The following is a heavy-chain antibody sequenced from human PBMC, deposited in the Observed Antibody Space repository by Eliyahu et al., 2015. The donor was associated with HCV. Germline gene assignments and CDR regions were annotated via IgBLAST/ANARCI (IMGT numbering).Heavy chain of an antibody. Sequence: EVQLLQSGAEVRKPGESLKISCHASGYRFLTXYVPLVRXMPGKGLEWMGFFYPGDSETTYSPSVRGQVTISADKSTNTVYLQWNSLKASDTAIYYCARHYDSSPSYLGVKSHYSMDLWGAGTSVTVSS. CDR2: FYPGDSET. CDR3: ARHYDSSPSYLGVKSHYSMDL. D-gene: IGHD3-22*01. CDR1: GYRFLTXY. V-gene: IGHV5-51*01. J-gene: IGHJ6*04.